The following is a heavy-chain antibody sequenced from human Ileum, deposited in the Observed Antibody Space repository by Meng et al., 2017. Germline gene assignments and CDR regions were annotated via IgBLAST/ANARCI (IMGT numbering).Heavy chain of an antibody. D-gene: IGHD5-24*01. J-gene: IGHJ5*02. CDR2: IYGHSDNT. CDR3: ARYIGGFNS. CDR1: GYTFTDYA. Sequence: VQADQSPAEVKKPGVSVKCYCKTSGYTFTDYAMPWVRQAPGKRLEWIGCIYGHSDNTKYSQKFQGRVTIIRDTSSSTFYMELNSLRSEDSAVYYCARYIGGFNSWGQGTLVTVSS. V-gene: IGHV1-3*01.